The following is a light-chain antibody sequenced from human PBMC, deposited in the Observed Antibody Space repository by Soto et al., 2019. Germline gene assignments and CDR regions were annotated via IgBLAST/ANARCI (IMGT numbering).Light chain of an antibody. CDR3: QQYDNWPWT. J-gene: IGKJ1*01. V-gene: IGKV1-9*01. CDR1: QGISTY. CDR2: DAS. Sequence: PSFLSASVGDRVTITCRASQGISTYLAWYQQKLGKAPKLLIYDASTLQSGVPSRFSGSRSGTEFTLTISSLQPEDFAVYYCQQYDNWPWTFGQGTKVDIK.